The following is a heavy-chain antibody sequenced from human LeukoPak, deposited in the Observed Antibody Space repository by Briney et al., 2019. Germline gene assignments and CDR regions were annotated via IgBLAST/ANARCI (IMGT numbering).Heavy chain of an antibody. Sequence: SETLSLTCAVYGGSFSGYYWRWVRQPPGKGLEWIGEINHSGSINYNPSLKSRVTISVDTSKNQFSLKLTSVTAADTAVYYCARSRIMYGSRTSVDYWGQGTLVTVSS. CDR3: ARSRIMYGSRTSVDY. D-gene: IGHD3-10*01. CDR2: INHSGSI. V-gene: IGHV4-34*01. CDR1: GGSFSGYY. J-gene: IGHJ4*02.